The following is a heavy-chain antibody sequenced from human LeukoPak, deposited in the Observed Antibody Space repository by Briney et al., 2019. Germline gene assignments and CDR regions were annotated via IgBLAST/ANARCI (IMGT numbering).Heavy chain of an antibody. CDR1: GGSISSYY. D-gene: IGHD3-16*01. Sequence: PSETLSLTCTVSGGSISSYYWSWIRQPPGKGLEWIGYIYYSGSTNYNPSLKCRVTISVDTSKNQFSLKLSSVTAADTAVYYCARDGVPYYFDYWGQGTLVTVSS. J-gene: IGHJ4*02. V-gene: IGHV4-59*01. CDR3: ARDGVPYYFDY. CDR2: IYYSGST.